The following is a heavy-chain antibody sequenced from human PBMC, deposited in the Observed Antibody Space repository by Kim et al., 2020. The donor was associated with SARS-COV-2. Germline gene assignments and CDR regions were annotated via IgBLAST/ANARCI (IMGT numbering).Heavy chain of an antibody. V-gene: IGHV3-15*01. Sequence: GGSLRLSCSVTGFPVDNAWMTWVRQAPGKGLEWIGHIKAFIDGGATAYAAPVNGRFTISRDDSKNTVFLQMDSLRTEDTAFYYCTTGLKPYLDNDSAYWGRGTLVTVSP. D-gene: IGHD1-26*01. J-gene: IGHJ4*02. CDR3: TTGLKPYLDNDSAY. CDR1: GFPVDNAW. CDR2: IKAFIDGGAT.